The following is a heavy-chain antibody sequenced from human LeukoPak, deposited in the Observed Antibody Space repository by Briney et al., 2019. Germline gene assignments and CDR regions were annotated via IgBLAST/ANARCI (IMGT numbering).Heavy chain of an antibody. CDR2: IKTKAESYAT. J-gene: IGHJ2*01. V-gene: IGHV3-73*01. CDR3: SRRMFTADWHLDL. CDR1: GFTFSGSD. Sequence: PGGSLRLSCAASGFTFSGSDIHWVRQASGKGLEWIGCIKTKAESYATAYVVSVKGRFTLSRDDSKNTAFLQMNSLKTEDTAVYYCSRRMFTADWHLDLWGRGTLVTVSS. D-gene: IGHD3-10*02.